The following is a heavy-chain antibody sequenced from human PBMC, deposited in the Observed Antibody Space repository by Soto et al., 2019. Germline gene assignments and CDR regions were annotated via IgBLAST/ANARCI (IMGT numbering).Heavy chain of an antibody. CDR3: AGRYCTSGVCYTNYYYYMDV. CDR2: ITTSGGNT. CDR1: GFTFSTYA. J-gene: IGHJ6*03. Sequence: EVQLLESGGGLVQPGGSLRLSCAASGFTFSTYAMSWVRQAPGKGLEWVSTITTSGGNTYYADSVQGRFTISRDNSKNTLYLQMNSLRAEDTAVYYCAGRYCTSGVCYTNYYYYMDVWGKGTTVTVSS. V-gene: IGHV3-23*01. D-gene: IGHD2-8*01.